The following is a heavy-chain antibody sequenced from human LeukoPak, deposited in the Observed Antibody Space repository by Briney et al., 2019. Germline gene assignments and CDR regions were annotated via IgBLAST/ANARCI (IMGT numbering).Heavy chain of an antibody. Sequence: SVKVSCKASGYTFTTYDINWVRQAPGQGLEWMGGIIPIFGTANYAQKFQGRVTITTDESTSTAYMELSSLRSEDTAVYYCARDNYDSSGYSLAFDIWGQGTMVTVSS. V-gene: IGHV1-69*05. J-gene: IGHJ3*02. CDR1: GYTFTTYD. CDR3: ARDNYDSSGYSLAFDI. CDR2: IIPIFGTA. D-gene: IGHD3-22*01.